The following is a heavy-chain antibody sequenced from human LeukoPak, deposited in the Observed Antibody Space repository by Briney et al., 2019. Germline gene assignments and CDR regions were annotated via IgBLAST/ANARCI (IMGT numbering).Heavy chain of an antibody. CDR1: GGSISSRSYY. Sequence: SETLSLTCTVSGGSISSRSYYWGWIRQPPGKGLEWIGSIYYSGSTYYNPSLKSRVTISVDTSKNQFSLKLSSVTAAHTAVYYCARHRWVRESLFFDLWGRGTLVTVSS. V-gene: IGHV4-39*01. CDR2: IYYSGST. D-gene: IGHD3-10*01. J-gene: IGHJ2*01. CDR3: ARHRWVRESLFFDL.